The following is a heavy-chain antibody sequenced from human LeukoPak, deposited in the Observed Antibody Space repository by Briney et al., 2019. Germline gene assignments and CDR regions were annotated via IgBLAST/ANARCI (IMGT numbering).Heavy chain of an antibody. Sequence: SETLSLTCTVSGGSISNYFWSWIRQPAGKGLEWIWHISTSGSTNYNPSLKTRVTMSVDTSKNQFSLKLSSVTAADTAVYYCATDYSVGSTTVDLDYWGQGTLVTVSS. J-gene: IGHJ4*02. CDR3: ATDYSVGSTTVDLDY. CDR2: ISTSGST. V-gene: IGHV4-4*07. D-gene: IGHD1-26*01. CDR1: GGSISNYF.